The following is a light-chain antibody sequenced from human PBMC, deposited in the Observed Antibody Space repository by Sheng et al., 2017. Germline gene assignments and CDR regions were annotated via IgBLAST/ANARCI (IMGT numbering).Light chain of an antibody. Sequence: IQMTQSPSTLSASVGDRVIITCRASQSLNNALAWYQVKPGKAPKFLIYDASTLQRGVPSRFSGSGSGTEFTLTISSLQPDDFATYYCQQYVRFYSFRPGDQAG. J-gene: IGKJ2*03. CDR3: QQYVRFYS. V-gene: IGKV1-5*01. CDR2: DAS. CDR1: QSLNNA.